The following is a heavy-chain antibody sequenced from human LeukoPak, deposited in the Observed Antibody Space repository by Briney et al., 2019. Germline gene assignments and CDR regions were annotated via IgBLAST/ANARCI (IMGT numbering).Heavy chain of an antibody. Sequence: GGSLRLSCAASGFTVGTYYMHWVRQAPGEGLLWVSRIKRDGTTSYADSVMGRFTISRDDAKNTLSLHMNGLRAEDTGVYYCVRSPEASSYGDNWGQGALVTVSS. CDR1: GFTVGTYY. CDR2: IKRDGTT. D-gene: IGHD2-2*01. V-gene: IGHV3-74*01. J-gene: IGHJ4*02. CDR3: VRSPEASSYGDN.